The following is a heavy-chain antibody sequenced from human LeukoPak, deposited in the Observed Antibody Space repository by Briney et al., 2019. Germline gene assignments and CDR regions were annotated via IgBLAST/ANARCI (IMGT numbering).Heavy chain of an antibody. CDR3: ARDKPPWVNAFDI. Sequence: SVKVSCKASGGTFSSYAISWVRQAPGQGLEWIGGIIPIFGTANYAQKFQGRVTITTDESTSTAYMELSSLRSEDTAVYYCARDKPPWVNAFDIWGQGTMVTVSS. CDR1: GGTFSSYA. V-gene: IGHV1-69*05. D-gene: IGHD1-14*01. J-gene: IGHJ3*02. CDR2: IIPIFGTA.